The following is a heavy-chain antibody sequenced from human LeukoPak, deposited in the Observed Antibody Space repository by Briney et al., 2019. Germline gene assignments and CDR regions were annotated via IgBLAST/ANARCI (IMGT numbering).Heavy chain of an antibody. CDR1: GYTFTSYD. V-gene: IGHV1-8*01. CDR3: ARGSQYYYDSSGYSGY. J-gene: IGHJ4*02. D-gene: IGHD3-22*01. CDR2: MNPNSGNT. Sequence: ASVKVSCKASGYTFTSYDINWVRQATGQGLECMGWMNPNSGNTGYAQKFQGRVTMTRNTSISTAYMELSSLRSEDTAVYYCARGSQYYYDSSGYSGYWGQGTLVTVSS.